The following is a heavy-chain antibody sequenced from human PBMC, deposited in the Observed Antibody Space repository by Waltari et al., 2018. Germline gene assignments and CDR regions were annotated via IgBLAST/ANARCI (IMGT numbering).Heavy chain of an antibody. CDR3: ARLYSSAWHGD. D-gene: IGHD6-19*01. CDR1: GFTFGRYS. V-gene: IGHV3-21*01. CDR2: ISSSAGYL. Sequence: EVQLVESGGGLVKPGGSLRLSCAASGFTFGRYSMNWVRQAPGGGLEWVSSISSSAGYLYYADSVKGRFTISRDNAKNSLYLQMNSLRAEDTAIYYCARLYSSAWHGDWGQGTLVTVSS. J-gene: IGHJ4*02.